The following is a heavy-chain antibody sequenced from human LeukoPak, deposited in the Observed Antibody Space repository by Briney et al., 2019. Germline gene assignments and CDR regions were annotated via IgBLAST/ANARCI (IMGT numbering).Heavy chain of an antibody. CDR2: INPNSGGT. D-gene: IGHD2-21*02. CDR3: VRTYCGGDCYSDP. V-gene: IGHV1-2*06. CDR1: GYTFTGYY. J-gene: IGHJ5*02. Sequence: ASVKVSCKASGYTFTGYYMHWVRQAPGQGLEWMGRINPNSGGTNYAQKFQGRVTMTRDTSISTAYMELSRLRSDDTAVYYCVRTYCGGDCYSDPWGQGTLVTVSS.